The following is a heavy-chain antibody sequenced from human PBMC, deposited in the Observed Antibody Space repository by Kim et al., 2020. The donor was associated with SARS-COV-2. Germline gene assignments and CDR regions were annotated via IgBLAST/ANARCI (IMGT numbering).Heavy chain of an antibody. J-gene: IGHJ3*02. V-gene: IGHV4-59*08. D-gene: IGHD3-22*01. CDR1: GGSISSYD. Sequence: SETLSLTCTVSGGSISSYDWSWIRQPPGKGLEWVGYIYYSGSTNYNPSLKSRVTISVDTSKNQFSLKLSSVTAADTAVYYCSRFSSGYPDAFDIWGQGTMVTVSS. CDR2: IYYSGST. CDR3: SRFSSGYPDAFDI.